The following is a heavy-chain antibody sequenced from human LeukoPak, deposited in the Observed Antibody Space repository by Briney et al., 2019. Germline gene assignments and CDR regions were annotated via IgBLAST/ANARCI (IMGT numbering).Heavy chain of an antibody. D-gene: IGHD3-16*01. V-gene: IGHV3-21*01. CDR3: ARVWGPGGNDY. Sequence: GGSLRLSCAASGFTFSSYSMNWVRQAPGKGLEWVSFISSSSSYIYYADSVKGRFTISRDNAKNSLYLQMNSLRAEDTAVYYCARVWGPGGNDYWGQGTLVTVSS. CDR1: GFTFSSYS. J-gene: IGHJ4*02. CDR2: ISSSSSYI.